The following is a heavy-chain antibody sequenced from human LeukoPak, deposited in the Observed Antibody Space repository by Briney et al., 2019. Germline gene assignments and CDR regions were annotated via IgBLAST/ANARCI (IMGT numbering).Heavy chain of an antibody. CDR2: INAGNGNT. D-gene: IGHD6-19*01. Sequence: ASVKVSCKASGYTFTSYSMHWVRQAPGQWLEWMGGINAGNGNTKYSQKFQGRVTITRDTSASTAYMELSSMRSEDTAVYYCAREGRVAVAAPAPILYYFDYWGQGTLVTVSS. V-gene: IGHV1-3*01. CDR3: AREGRVAVAAPAPILYYFDY. J-gene: IGHJ4*02. CDR1: GYTFTSYS.